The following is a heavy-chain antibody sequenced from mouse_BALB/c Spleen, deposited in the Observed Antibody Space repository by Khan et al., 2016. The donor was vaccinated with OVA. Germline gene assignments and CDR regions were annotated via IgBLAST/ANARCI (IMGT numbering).Heavy chain of an antibody. CDR1: GYTFTNYG. D-gene: IGHD2-10*01. CDR2: INTYTGEP. Sequence: LVESGPELKKPGETVKFSCKASGYTFTNYGMNWVKQSPGKALKWMGWINTYTGEPTYADDFQGRFAFSLDTSASTVYLPINNLKCEDTATYFCARPPYFSYTLDHWGQGTSVTVSS. CDR3: ARPPYFSYTLDH. J-gene: IGHJ4*01. V-gene: IGHV9-3-1*01.